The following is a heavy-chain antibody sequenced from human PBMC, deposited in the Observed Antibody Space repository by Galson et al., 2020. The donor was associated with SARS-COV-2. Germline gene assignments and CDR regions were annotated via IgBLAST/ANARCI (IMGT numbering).Heavy chain of an antibody. V-gene: IGHV4-39*07. CDR2: VYYSGTT. J-gene: IGHJ5*02. CDR1: GDSIGSGDYY. CDR3: GSDPSLGYGGNSNNWFGP. Sequence: SENLFLTCSVSGDSIGSGDYYWAWIRQSPGTGLEWIGSVYYSGTTYYNPSLQSRVTISIDTSKNEFYLNLKSVTAADTAVYYCGSDPSLGYGGNSNNWFGPWGQGSLVTVTS. D-gene: IGHD2-21*02.